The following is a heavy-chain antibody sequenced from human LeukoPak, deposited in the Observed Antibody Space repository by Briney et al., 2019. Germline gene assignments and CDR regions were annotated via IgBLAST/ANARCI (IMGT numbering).Heavy chain of an antibody. J-gene: IGHJ5*02. CDR1: GGSISSSNW. Sequence: SETLSLTCAVSGGSISSSNWWSWVRQPPGKGLEWIGEIYHSGSTNYNPSLKSRVTISVDKSKNQFSLKLSSVTAADTAVYYCARDRYYYDSSAWFDPWGQGTLVTVSS. D-gene: IGHD3-22*01. CDR2: IYHSGST. V-gene: IGHV4-4*02. CDR3: ARDRYYYDSSAWFDP.